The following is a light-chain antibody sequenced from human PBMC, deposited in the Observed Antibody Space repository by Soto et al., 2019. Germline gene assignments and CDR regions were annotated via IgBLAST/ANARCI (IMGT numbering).Light chain of an antibody. V-gene: IGLV2-14*01. CDR1: SSDIGAYNY. CDR3: SSYTTSSTLE. J-gene: IGLJ2*01. Sequence: QSALTQPASVSGSPGQSITISCTGTSSDIGAYNYVSWYQQHPGKTPKLMIYGVTNRPSGFSNRFSGSKSGSTASLTISGLQAEDDADYYCSSYTTSSTLEFGGGTKLTVL. CDR2: GVT.